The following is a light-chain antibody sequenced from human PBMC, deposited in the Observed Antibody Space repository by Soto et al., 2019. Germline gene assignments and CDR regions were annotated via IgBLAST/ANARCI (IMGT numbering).Light chain of an antibody. CDR1: QSVSSSY. CDR2: AAS. J-gene: IGKJ2*01. Sequence: DIVLTQSPGTLSLSPGERATLSCRASQSVSSSYLAWYQQKPGQSPSLLIYAASRRAAGIPDRFSGSGFGTDFTLTISRLEPEDFAMYYCQQYCALPYTFGQGTKLEIK. CDR3: QQYCALPYT. V-gene: IGKV3-20*01.